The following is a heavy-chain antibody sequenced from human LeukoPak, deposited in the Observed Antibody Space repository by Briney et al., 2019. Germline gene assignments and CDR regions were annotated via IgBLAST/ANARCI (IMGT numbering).Heavy chain of an antibody. CDR2: IYYSGNT. CDR3: ARHSPWEPFDY. J-gene: IGHJ4*02. CDR1: GDSISSSSYY. D-gene: IGHD1-26*01. Sequence: SETLSLTCTVSGDSISSSSYYWGWIRQPPGKGLEWIGSIYYSGNTYYNPSLKSRVTISVDTSKNQFSLKLSSVTAADTAVDYCARHSPWEPFDYWGQETLVTVSS. V-gene: IGHV4-39*01.